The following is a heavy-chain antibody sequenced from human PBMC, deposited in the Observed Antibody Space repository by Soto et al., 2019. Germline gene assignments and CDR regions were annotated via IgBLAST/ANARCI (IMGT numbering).Heavy chain of an antibody. V-gene: IGHV4-31*03. D-gene: IGHD2-15*01. CDR3: AGEFVVVVAANVRRAFDI. J-gene: IGHJ3*02. CDR2: IYYSGST. CDR1: GGSISSGGYY. Sequence: QVQLQESGPGLVKPSQTLSLTCTVSGGSISSGGYYWSWIRQHPGKGLEWIGYIYYSGSTYYNPSLKSRVTISVDTSKSQFSLKLSSVTAADTAVYYCAGEFVVVVAANVRRAFDIWGQGTMVTVFS.